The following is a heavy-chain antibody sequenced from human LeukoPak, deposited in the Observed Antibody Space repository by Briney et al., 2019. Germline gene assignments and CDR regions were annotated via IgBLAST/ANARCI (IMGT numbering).Heavy chain of an antibody. CDR3: ARVDYYDTSSYGGG. V-gene: IGHV3-23*01. Sequence: GGSLRLSCAASGFTFSNSAMSWVRQAPGKGLEWVSTLSGSGITTYYADSVKGRFTISRDSSKNTLYLQMNSLRAEDTAVYYCARVDYYDTSSYGGGWGQGTLVTVSS. J-gene: IGHJ4*02. D-gene: IGHD3-22*01. CDR2: LSGSGITT. CDR1: GFTFSNSA.